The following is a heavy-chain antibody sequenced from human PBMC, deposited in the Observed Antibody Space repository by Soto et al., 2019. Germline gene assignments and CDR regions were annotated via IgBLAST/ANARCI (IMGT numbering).Heavy chain of an antibody. Sequence: QVHLVQSGAEVKKPGASVKVSCKGSGYTFTSYGITWVRQAPGQGLEWMGWISAHKGNTDYARKLQGRVTVTRDTSTSTAYMERRGRRSNDTAVYYCARGRYGDYWGQGALVTGSS. V-gene: IGHV1-18*01. J-gene: IGHJ4*02. CDR3: ARGRYGDY. CDR1: GYTFTSYG. CDR2: ISAHKGNT. D-gene: IGHD1-1*01.